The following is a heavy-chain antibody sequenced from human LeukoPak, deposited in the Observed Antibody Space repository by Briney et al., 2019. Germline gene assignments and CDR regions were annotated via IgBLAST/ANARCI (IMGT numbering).Heavy chain of an antibody. Sequence: GGSLRLSCAASGFTFSSYSMNWVRQAPGKGLEWVSSISSSSSYIYYADSVKGRFTISRDNAKNSLYLQMNSLRSEDTAVYYCARCQGLYLSFKNWFDPWGQGTLVTVSS. CDR3: ARCQGLYLSFKNWFDP. CDR2: ISSSSSYI. J-gene: IGHJ5*02. CDR1: GFTFSSYS. V-gene: IGHV3-21*01. D-gene: IGHD6-19*01.